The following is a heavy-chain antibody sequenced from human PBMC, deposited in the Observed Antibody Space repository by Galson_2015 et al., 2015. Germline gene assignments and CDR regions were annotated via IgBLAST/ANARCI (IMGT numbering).Heavy chain of an antibody. CDR2: IIPILGIA. V-gene: IGHV1-69*04. D-gene: IGHD6-19*01. CDR1: GYTFTSYG. Sequence: SVKVSCKASGYTFTSYGISWVRQAPGQGLEWMGRIIPILGIANYAQKFQGRVTITADKSTSTAYMELSSLRSEDTAVYYCARDWESSGWYDYWGQGTLVTVSS. CDR3: ARDWESSGWYDY. J-gene: IGHJ4*02.